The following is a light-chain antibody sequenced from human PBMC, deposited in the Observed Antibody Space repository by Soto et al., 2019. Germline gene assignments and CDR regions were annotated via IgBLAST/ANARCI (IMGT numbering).Light chain of an antibody. CDR3: QQSYSTLTWT. V-gene: IGKV1-39*01. CDR2: AAS. Sequence: DIQMTQSPSSLSASVGDRVTITCRASQSIDGYLNWYQQKPGKAPKLLVYAASKLQSGVPSRFRGSGSGTHFTLTVSSLQPEDFATYYCQQSYSTLTWTFGQGTKVDIK. J-gene: IGKJ1*01. CDR1: QSIDGY.